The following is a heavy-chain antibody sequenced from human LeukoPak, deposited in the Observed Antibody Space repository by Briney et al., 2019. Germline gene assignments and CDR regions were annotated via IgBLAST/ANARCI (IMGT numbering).Heavy chain of an antibody. CDR3: ARSYSSSLRFDP. J-gene: IGHJ5*02. CDR2: MSYTGCT. D-gene: IGHD6-13*01. CDR1: GGSISSSSYY. V-gene: IGHV4-39*01. Sequence: PSETLSLTCTVSGGSISSSSYYWGWIRQPPGKGLEWIASMSYTGCTYYKQSLKSRVTISLDTSKNQFSLKLSSVTAADTAVYYCARSYSSSLRFDPWGQGTLVTVSS.